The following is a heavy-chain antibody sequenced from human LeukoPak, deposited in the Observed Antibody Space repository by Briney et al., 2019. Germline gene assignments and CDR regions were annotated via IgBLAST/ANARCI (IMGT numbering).Heavy chain of an antibody. CDR2: IAYDGSNK. D-gene: IGHD3-22*01. CDR3: ARGGGSGYYYLFDY. Sequence: GGSLRLSCAASGFTFSSYAMHWVRQAPGKGLEWVAVIAYDGSNKYYADSVKGRFTVSRDNSKNTLYLQMNSLRSEDMAVYYCARGGGSGYYYLFDYWGQGTLVTVSS. V-gene: IGHV3-30*04. CDR1: GFTFSSYA. J-gene: IGHJ4*02.